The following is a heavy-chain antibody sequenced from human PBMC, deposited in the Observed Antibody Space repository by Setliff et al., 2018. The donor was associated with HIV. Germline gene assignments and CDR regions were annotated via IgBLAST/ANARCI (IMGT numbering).Heavy chain of an antibody. Sequence: PGGSLRLSCAASGFTFSSYSMNWVRQAPGKGLEWFSSISSSRSYIYYADSVKGRFTISRDNAKNSMYLQMNSLRAEDTAVYYCARDPENWGWGGGEKVFDYWGQGTLVTVSS. D-gene: IGHD7-27*01. J-gene: IGHJ4*02. CDR3: ARDPENWGWGGGEKVFDY. CDR2: ISSSRSYI. V-gene: IGHV3-21*01. CDR1: GFTFSSYS.